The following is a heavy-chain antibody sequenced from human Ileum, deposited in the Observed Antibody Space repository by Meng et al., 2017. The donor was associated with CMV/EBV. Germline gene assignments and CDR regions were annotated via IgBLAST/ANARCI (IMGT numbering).Heavy chain of an antibody. D-gene: IGHD6-19*01. CDR3: ATLTWLRGFDS. CDR2: IRFDGSNK. CDR1: GFTCSDYG. Sequence: CAAAGFTCSDYGMHWVRQAPGKGMEWVTFIRFDGSNKYYVDYVKGRFTVSRDNSKNTLYLQLNSLRLEDTAIYYCATLTWLRGFDSWGRGTLVTVSS. V-gene: IGHV3-30*02. J-gene: IGHJ4*02.